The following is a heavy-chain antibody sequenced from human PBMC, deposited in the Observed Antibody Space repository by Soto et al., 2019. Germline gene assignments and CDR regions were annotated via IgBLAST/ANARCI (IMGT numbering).Heavy chain of an antibody. V-gene: IGHV3-7*05. CDR1: GFFFSNFW. CDR2: IKRDASEK. CDR3: AKAGIFGVVINYYYGMDV. J-gene: IGHJ6*02. Sequence: GGSLRLSCEASGFFFSNFWMTWVRQAPGKGLEWVANIKRDASEKYYLDSVKGRFTISRDNSKNTLYLQMNSLRAEDTAVYYCAKAGIFGVVINYYYGMDVWGQGTTVTVSS. D-gene: IGHD3-3*01.